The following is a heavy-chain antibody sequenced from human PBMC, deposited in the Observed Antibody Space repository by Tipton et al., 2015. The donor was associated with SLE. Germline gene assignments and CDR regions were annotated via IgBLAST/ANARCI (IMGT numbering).Heavy chain of an antibody. V-gene: IGHV4-34*01. CDR1: GGSFSGYY. D-gene: IGHD5-18*01. J-gene: IGHJ5*02. Sequence: LRLSCAVDGGSFSGYYWNWFRQPPGKGLEWIGEINHSGNTNYNPSLQSRVTMSVDTSKNQFSLRLTSVVAADTAVYYCARLHGYSYGLNWFDTWGQGTLISVSS. CDR2: INHSGNT. CDR3: ARLHGYSYGLNWFDT.